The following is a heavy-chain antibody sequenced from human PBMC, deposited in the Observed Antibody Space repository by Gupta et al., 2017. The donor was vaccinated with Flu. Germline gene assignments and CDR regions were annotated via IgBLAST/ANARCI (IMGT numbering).Heavy chain of an antibody. CDR3: ARRSRTSWGEGMDV. CDR1: GGSISSYY. D-gene: IGHD2-2*01. J-gene: IGHJ6*02. CDR2: IYYRGST. Sequence: QVQLQESGPGLVKPSETLSLTCTVSGGSISSYYWSWIRQPPGKGLEWIGYIYYRGSTNYNPSLKSRVTISVDTSKNQFSLKLSSVTAADTAVYYCARRSRTSWGEGMDVWGQGTTVTVSS. V-gene: IGHV4-59*01.